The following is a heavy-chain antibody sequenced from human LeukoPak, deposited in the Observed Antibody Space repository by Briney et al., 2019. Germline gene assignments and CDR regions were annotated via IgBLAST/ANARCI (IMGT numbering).Heavy chain of an antibody. CDR3: ANENYYDSSGYIDY. J-gene: IGHJ4*02. CDR1: GFTFSSYG. V-gene: IGHV3-30*18. CDR2: ISYDGSND. D-gene: IGHD3-22*01. Sequence: PGGSLRLSCAASGFTFSSYGMHWVRQAPGKGLEWVAVISYDGSNDYYADSVKGRFTISGDNSKNTLYLQMNSLRAEDTAVYYCANENYYDSSGYIDYWGQGTLVTVSS.